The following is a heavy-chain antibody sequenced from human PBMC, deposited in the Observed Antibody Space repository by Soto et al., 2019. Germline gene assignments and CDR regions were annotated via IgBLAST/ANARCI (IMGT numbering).Heavy chain of an antibody. V-gene: IGHV1-69*06. CDR2: IIPIFGTA. CDR3: AMGVQLRFLEWLFRHDY. J-gene: IGHJ4*02. D-gene: IGHD3-3*01. Sequence: SVKVSCKASGGTFSSYAISWVRQAPGQGLEWMGGIIPIFGTANYAQKFQGRVTITADKSTSTAYMELSSLRSEDTAVYYCAMGVQLRFLEWLFRHDYWGQGTLVTVSS. CDR1: GGTFSSYA.